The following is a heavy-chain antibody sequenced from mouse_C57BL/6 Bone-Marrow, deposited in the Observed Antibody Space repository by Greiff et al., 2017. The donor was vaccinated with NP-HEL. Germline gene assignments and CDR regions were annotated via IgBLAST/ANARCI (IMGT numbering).Heavy chain of an antibody. J-gene: IGHJ2*01. V-gene: IGHV1-64*01. D-gene: IGHD4-1*01. Sequence: VQLQQPGAELVKPGASVKLSCKASGYTFTSYWMHWVKQRPGQGLEWIGMIHPNSGSTNYNEKFKSKATLTVDKSSSTAYMQLSSLTSEDSAVYYCARSGGTTGGYWGQGTTLTVSS. CDR3: ARSGGTTGGY. CDR2: IHPNSGST. CDR1: GYTFTSYW.